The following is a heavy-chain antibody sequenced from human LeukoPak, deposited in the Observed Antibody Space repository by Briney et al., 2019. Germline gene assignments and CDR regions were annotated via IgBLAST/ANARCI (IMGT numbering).Heavy chain of an antibody. D-gene: IGHD6-13*01. Sequence: GGSLRLSCAASGFTFSNYWMNWVRQAPGKGVEGVSYISSSSSTIYYADSVKGRFTISRDNAKNSLYLQMNSLRAEDTALYYCAKMAAAGPGPNYFDYWGRGTLVTVSS. CDR3: AKMAAAGPGPNYFDY. V-gene: IGHV3-48*01. J-gene: IGHJ4*02. CDR1: GFTFSNYW. CDR2: ISSSSSTI.